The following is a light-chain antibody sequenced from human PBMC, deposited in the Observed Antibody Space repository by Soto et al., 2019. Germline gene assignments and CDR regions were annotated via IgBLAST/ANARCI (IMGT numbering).Light chain of an antibody. CDR1: QSFSSDY. J-gene: IGKJ1*01. Sequence: EIVLTQSPGTLSLFPGERATLSCRASQSFSSDYLAWYQQKPGQAPSLLIYGASYRATGIPDRFSGSGSGTDFTLTISRLEPEDFAVYYCQQYGSSFWKFGQGTKGDIK. CDR3: QQYGSSFWK. CDR2: GAS. V-gene: IGKV3-20*01.